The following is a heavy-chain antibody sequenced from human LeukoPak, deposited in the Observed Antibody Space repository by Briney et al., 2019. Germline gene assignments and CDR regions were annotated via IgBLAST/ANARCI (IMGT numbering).Heavy chain of an antibody. CDR3: AKGSDGFDP. CDR2: ISGSGDNT. J-gene: IGHJ5*02. CDR1: GFTFSSFA. Sequence: PGGSLRLSCAASGFTFSSFAMNWVRQAPGKGLEWVSAISGSGDNTYYADSVKGRFTISRGNSKNTLYLQMNSLRAEDTAIYYCAKGSDGFDPWGQGTLVTVSS. V-gene: IGHV3-23*01.